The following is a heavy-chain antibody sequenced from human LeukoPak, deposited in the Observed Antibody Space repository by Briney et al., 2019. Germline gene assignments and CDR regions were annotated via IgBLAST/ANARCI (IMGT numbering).Heavy chain of an antibody. CDR1: GFTFSGSA. D-gene: IGHD6-25*01. J-gene: IGHJ5*02. Sequence: GVSLRFSCAASGFTFSGSAMHWVRQASGKGLEWVGRIRSKANSYATAYAASVKGRFTISRDDSKNTAYLQMNSLKTEDTAVYYCTKLAGNGFDPWGQGTLVTVSS. V-gene: IGHV3-73*01. CDR3: TKLAGNGFDP. CDR2: IRSKANSYAT.